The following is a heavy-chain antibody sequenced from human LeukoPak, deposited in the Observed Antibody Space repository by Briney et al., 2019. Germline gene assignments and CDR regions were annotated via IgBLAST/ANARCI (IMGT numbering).Heavy chain of an antibody. CDR2: IWYDGSNK. J-gene: IGHJ4*02. D-gene: IGHD2-15*01. CDR1: GFTFSGYG. CDR3: AKDRRILYYFDY. Sequence: GGSLRLSCAASGFTFSGYGMHWVRQAPGKGLEWVAVIWYDGSNKYYADSVKGRFTISRDNSKNTLYLQMNSLRAEDTAVYYCAKDRRILYYFDYWGQGTLVTVSS. V-gene: IGHV3-30*02.